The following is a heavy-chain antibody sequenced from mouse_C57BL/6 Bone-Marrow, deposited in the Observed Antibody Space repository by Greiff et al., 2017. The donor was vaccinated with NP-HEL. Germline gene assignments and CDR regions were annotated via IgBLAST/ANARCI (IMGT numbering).Heavy chain of an antibody. CDR1: GFNIKDDY. J-gene: IGHJ2*01. CDR2: IDPENGDT. D-gene: IGHD2-3*01. Sequence: EVQLQQSGAELVRPGASVKLSCTASGFNIKDDYMHWVKQRPEQGLEWIGWIDPENGDTEYASKFQGKATITADTSSNTAYLQLSSLTSEDTAVYYCTTTYGYYILFDYWGQGTTLTVSS. CDR3: TTTYGYYILFDY. V-gene: IGHV14-4*01.